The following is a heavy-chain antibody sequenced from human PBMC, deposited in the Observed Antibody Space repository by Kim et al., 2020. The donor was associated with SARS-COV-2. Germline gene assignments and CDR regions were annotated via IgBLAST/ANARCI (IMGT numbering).Heavy chain of an antibody. Sequence: ASVKVSCKTSGYTFTTDGISWVRQAPGQGLEWLGWIGPYNGNTNYAQKVQGRITMTTDTSTSTAYMELWSLTSDDTAVYYCTKGGGSGSHGLDGWGQGTTVTVSS. CDR1: GYTFTTDG. D-gene: IGHD3-10*01. CDR3: TKGGGSGSHGLDG. J-gene: IGHJ6*02. V-gene: IGHV1-18*04. CDR2: IGPYNGNT.